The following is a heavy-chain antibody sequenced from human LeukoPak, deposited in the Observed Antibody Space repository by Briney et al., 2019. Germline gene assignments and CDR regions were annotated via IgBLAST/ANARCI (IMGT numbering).Heavy chain of an antibody. CDR1: GGSFSGYY. D-gene: IGHD2-21*02. CDR2: INHSGST. CDR3: ARAGVHIVVVTAILGAFDI. Sequence: PSETLSLTCAVYGGSFSGYYWSWIRQPPGKGLEWIGEINHSGSTNYNPSLKSRVTISVDTSKNQFSLKLSSVTAADTAVYYCARAGVHIVVVTAILGAFDIWGQGTMVTVSS. V-gene: IGHV4-34*01. J-gene: IGHJ3*02.